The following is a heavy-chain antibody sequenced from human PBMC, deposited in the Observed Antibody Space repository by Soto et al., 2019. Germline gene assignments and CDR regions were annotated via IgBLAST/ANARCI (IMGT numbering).Heavy chain of an antibody. CDR2: VSGDGETT. CDR1: GFTFNKYG. CDR3: AKEASVPSFGEFWFFDL. Sequence: EVQLLESGGGLVQPAGSLRLSCSGSGFTFNKYGMTWVRQAPGKGLEWVSSVSGDGETTYYADSVRGRFTISRDNSKDTVSVQMKSLRAEDTAVYYCAKEASVPSFGEFWFFDLWGRGTQVTVSS. D-gene: IGHD3-10*01. J-gene: IGHJ2*01. V-gene: IGHV3-23*01.